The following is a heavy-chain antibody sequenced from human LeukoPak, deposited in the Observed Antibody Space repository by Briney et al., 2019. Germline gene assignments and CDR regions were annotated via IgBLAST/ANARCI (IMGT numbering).Heavy chain of an antibody. D-gene: IGHD3-3*01. J-gene: IGHJ2*01. V-gene: IGHV4-59*01. CDR2: CYYSGST. CDR3: ARHYDFWSGYHSWYFDL. Sequence: PSETLSLTCTVSGGSISSYYWSWIRQPPGKGLEWIGFCYYSGSTNYNPSLKSRVTMSVDTSKNQFSLKLISVTAADTAVYYCARHYDFWSGYHSWYFDLWGRGTLVTVSS. CDR1: GGSISSYY.